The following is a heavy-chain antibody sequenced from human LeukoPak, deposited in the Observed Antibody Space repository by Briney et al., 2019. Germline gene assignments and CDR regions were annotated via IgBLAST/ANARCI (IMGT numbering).Heavy chain of an antibody. D-gene: IGHD6-13*01. J-gene: IGHJ4*02. CDR2: TNLSSGGT. CDR3: VRDRGSSWYVDY. V-gene: IGHV1-2*02. CDR1: GYSFTSYY. Sequence: ASVKVSCKTSGYSFTSYYIHWVRQAPGQGLEWMGWTNLSSGGTEYAQKFQGRVTMTGDTSISTAYMELSRLRSDDTAVYYCVRDRGSSWYVDYWGQGTLVTVSS.